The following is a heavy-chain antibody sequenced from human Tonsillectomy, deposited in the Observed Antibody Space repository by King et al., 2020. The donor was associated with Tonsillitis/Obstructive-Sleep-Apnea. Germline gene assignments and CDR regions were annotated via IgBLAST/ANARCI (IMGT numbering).Heavy chain of an antibody. CDR1: GFTFDDYA. V-gene: IGHV3-9*01. Sequence: GQLVQSGGGLVQPGRSLRLSCAASGFTFDDYAMHWVRQAPGKGLEWVSGISWNRGSIGYADSVKGRFTISRDNAKNSLYLQMNSLRAEDTALYYCEKGQLPFLSPYYYRDVGGKGTTVTVS. J-gene: IGHJ6*03. D-gene: IGHD2-2*01. CDR3: EKGQLPFLSPYYYRDV. CDR2: ISWNRGSI.